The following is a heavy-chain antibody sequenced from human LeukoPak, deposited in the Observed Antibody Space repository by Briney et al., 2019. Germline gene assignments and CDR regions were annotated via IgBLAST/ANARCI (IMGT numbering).Heavy chain of an antibody. CDR3: AREYYDFWSGYYTGCLFY. V-gene: IGHV3-74*01. J-gene: IGHJ4*02. CDR1: GFTFSSYG. CDR2: INSDGSST. D-gene: IGHD3-3*01. Sequence: PGGSLRLSCAASGFTFSSYGMSWVRQAPGKGLVWVSRINSDGSSTSYADSVKGRFTISRDNAKNTLYLQMNSLRAEDTAVYYCAREYYDFWSGYYTGCLFYWGQGTLVTVSS.